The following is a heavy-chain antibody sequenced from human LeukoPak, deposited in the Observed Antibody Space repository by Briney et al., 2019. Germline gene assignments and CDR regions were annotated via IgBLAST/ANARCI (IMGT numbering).Heavy chain of an antibody. CDR3: ARLDSSSWSSFDY. V-gene: IGHV1-69*05. D-gene: IGHD6-13*01. CDR1: GGTFSSYA. Sequence: GASVKVSCKASGGTFSSYAISWVRQAPGEGLEWMGGIIPIFGTANYAQKFQGRVTITTDESTSTAHMELSSLRSEDTAVYYCARLDSSSWSSFDYWGQGTLVTVSS. CDR2: IIPIFGTA. J-gene: IGHJ4*02.